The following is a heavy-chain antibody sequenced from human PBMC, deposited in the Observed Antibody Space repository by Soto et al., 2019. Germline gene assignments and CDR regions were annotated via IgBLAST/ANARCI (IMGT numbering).Heavy chain of an antibody. J-gene: IGHJ4*02. CDR2: INDSGST. D-gene: IGHD3-9*01. CDR1: GGSFSGYS. Sequence: SETLSLTCAVYGGSFSGYSWSWVRQPPGKGLECIGEINDSGSTNYNPSLKSRVTISTDTSKTQFSLKLTSVTAADTAVYYCARMYYDLLTGYSYFDYWGQGTLVTV. CDR3: ARMYYDLLTGYSYFDY. V-gene: IGHV4-34*01.